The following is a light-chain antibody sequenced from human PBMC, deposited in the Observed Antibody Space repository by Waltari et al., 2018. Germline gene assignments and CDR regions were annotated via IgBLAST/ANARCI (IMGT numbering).Light chain of an antibody. Sequence: QSVLTQPPSASGTPGQRASISCSGSYSNLGSIYLHWYQQPPGTAPKLLIYRNDRRPSGVPDRFSGSKYGTTAFLAVSELRSEDEAVYYCASWDDSHYVFGGGTKVTVL. CDR1: YSNLGSIY. J-gene: IGLJ1*01. CDR3: ASWDDSHYV. CDR2: RND. V-gene: IGLV1-47*01.